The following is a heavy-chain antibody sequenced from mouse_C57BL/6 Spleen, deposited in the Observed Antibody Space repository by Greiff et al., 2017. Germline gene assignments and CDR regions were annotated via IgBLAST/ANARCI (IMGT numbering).Heavy chain of an antibody. CDR1: GYTFTSYW. D-gene: IGHD1-1*01. CDR3: AGGDYGSIPWFAC. Sequence: VQLQQPGAELVMPGASVKLSCKASGYTFTSYWMHWVKQRPGQGLEWIGEIDPSDSYTNYNQKFKGKSTLTVDKSSSTAYMQLSSLTSEDSAVYYCAGGDYGSIPWFACWGQGPLVTVSA. J-gene: IGHJ3*01. V-gene: IGHV1-69*01. CDR2: IDPSDSYT.